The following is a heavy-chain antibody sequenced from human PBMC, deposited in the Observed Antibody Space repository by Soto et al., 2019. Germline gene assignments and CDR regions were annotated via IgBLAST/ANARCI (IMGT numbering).Heavy chain of an antibody. J-gene: IGHJ5*02. CDR1: GGSISSSSYY. V-gene: IGHV4-39*01. CDR2: IYYSGST. Sequence: PSETLSLTCTVSGGSISSSSYYWGWIRQPPGKGLEWIGSIYYSGSTYYNPSLKSRVTISVDTSKNQFSLKLSSVTAADTAVYYCARHTMIVVVINWFDPWGQGTLVTVSS. D-gene: IGHD3-22*01. CDR3: ARHTMIVVVINWFDP.